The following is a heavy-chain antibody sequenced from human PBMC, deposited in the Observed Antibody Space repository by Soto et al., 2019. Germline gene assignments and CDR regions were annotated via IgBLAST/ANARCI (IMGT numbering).Heavy chain of an antibody. J-gene: IGHJ6*02. D-gene: IGHD6-13*01. Sequence: GESLKISCKGSGYSFTSYWIGWVRQMPGKGLEWMGIIYPGDSDTRYSPSFQGQVTISADKSISTAYLQWSSLKASETAMYYCARDYEIYPRQPGYSSSWHIYYYGMDVWGQGTTVTVSS. CDR3: ARDYEIYPRQPGYSSSWHIYYYGMDV. CDR2: IYPGDSDT. CDR1: GYSFTSYW. V-gene: IGHV5-51*01.